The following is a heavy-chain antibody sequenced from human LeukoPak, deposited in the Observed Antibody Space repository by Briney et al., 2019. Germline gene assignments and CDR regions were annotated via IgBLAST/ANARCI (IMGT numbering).Heavy chain of an antibody. Sequence: GGSLRLSCAASGFTFSSYAMSWVRQAPGKGLEWASSASGSGGSTYYADSVKGRFTISRDNSKNTLYLQMNSLRAEDTAVYYCAKDLGSVVTPPSLDYWGQGTLVTVSS. J-gene: IGHJ4*02. CDR3: AKDLGSVVTPPSLDY. CDR2: ASGSGGST. CDR1: GFTFSSYA. D-gene: IGHD4-23*01. V-gene: IGHV3-23*01.